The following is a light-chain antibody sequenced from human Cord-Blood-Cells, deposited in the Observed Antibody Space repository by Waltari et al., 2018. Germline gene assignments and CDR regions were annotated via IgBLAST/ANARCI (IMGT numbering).Light chain of an antibody. Sequence: QSALTQPASVSGSPGQSITISCTGTSSDVGGYNYVSWYQQHPGKAPKLMIYDVSNRPSGVSNLFSGYKSGNTASLTISGLQAEDEADYYCSSYTSSSTWVFGGGTKLTVL. V-gene: IGLV2-14*03. CDR1: SSDVGGYNY. CDR3: SSYTSSSTWV. J-gene: IGLJ3*02. CDR2: DVS.